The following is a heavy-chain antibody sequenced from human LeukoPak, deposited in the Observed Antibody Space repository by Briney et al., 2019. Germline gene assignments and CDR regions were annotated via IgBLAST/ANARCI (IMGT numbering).Heavy chain of an antibody. CDR1: GGSISTYY. J-gene: IGHJ3*02. Sequence: SETLSLTCTVSGGSISTYYWSWIRQPAGKGLEWIGRIYTSGSTNYNPSLKSRVTMSVDTSKNQFSLKLSSVTAADTAVYYCARAPTYYYGSGSYYNDAFDIWGRGTMVTVSS. D-gene: IGHD3-10*01. CDR2: IYTSGST. CDR3: ARAPTYYYGSGSYYNDAFDI. V-gene: IGHV4-4*07.